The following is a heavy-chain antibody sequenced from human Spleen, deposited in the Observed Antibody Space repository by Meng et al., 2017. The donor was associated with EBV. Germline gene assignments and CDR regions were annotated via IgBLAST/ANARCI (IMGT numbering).Heavy chain of an antibody. CDR1: GASIDSSDW. J-gene: IGHJ4*02. D-gene: IGHD3-22*01. V-gene: IGHV4-4*02. CDR2: IHHSGTI. CDR3: ARGLGGHYPTMEY. Sequence: QVHLQESGPGLVKPSGTLSLTCAVSGASIDSSDWWTWVRQAPGKGLEWIGEIHHSGTINYNPSLESRVTISIDKSDNQFSLKLTSVTAADTAVYYCARGLGGHYPTMEYWGQGTLVTVSS.